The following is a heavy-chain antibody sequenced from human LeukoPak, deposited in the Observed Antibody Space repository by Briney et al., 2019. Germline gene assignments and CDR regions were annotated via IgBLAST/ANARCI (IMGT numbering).Heavy chain of an antibody. V-gene: IGHV3-33*06. CDR1: GFTFSHYG. J-gene: IGHJ4*02. D-gene: IGHD4-11*01. CDR2: IWSDGTNS. Sequence: GRSLRLSCATSGFTFSHYGTHWVRQAPGKGLEWVAVIWSDGTNSFYGDPVKGRFTISRDNFQRTVYLQMNSLRAEDTAVYYCAKDAQRGFDYSNSLDKWGQGTLVTVSS. CDR3: AKDAQRGFDYSNSLDK.